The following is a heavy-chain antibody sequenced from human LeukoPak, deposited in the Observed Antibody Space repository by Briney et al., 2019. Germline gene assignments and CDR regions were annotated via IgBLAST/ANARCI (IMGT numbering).Heavy chain of an antibody. V-gene: IGHV1-2*02. J-gene: IGHJ4*02. CDR1: GYTFTGYY. D-gene: IGHD6-19*01. CDR2: INPNSGGT. Sequence: ASVKVSCKASGYTFTGYYMHWVRRAPGQGLEWMGWINPNSGGTNYAQKFQGRVTMTRDTSISTAYMELSRLRSDDTAAYYCARPPLYSSGCFDYWGQGTLVTVSS. CDR3: ARPPLYSSGCFDY.